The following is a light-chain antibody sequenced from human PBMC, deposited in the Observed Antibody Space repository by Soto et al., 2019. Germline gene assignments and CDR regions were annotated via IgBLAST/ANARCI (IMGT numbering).Light chain of an antibody. J-gene: IGKJ2*01. V-gene: IGKV3-15*01. CDR3: HQYDDWPPGYT. CDR2: GAS. CDR1: QSVSNN. Sequence: EIVMTQSPATLSVSPGERATLSCRASQSVSNNIAWYQQRPGQAPRLLIHGASTRATGIPARFGGSGSGTEFTLTISSLQSEDFALYYCHQYDDWPPGYTFGQGTKLEI.